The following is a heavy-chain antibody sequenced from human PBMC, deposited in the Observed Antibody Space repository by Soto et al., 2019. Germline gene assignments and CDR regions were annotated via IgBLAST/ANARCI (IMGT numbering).Heavy chain of an antibody. CDR1: GGTFSSYA. CDR3: ASWRSAGAFDI. D-gene: IGHD1-26*01. Sequence: SVKVSCKASGGTFSSYAISCVRQAPGQGLEWMGGIIPIFGTANYAQKFQGRVTITADESTSTAYMELSSLRSEDTAVYYCASWRSAGAFDIWGQGTMVTVSS. CDR2: IIPIFGTA. V-gene: IGHV1-69*13. J-gene: IGHJ3*02.